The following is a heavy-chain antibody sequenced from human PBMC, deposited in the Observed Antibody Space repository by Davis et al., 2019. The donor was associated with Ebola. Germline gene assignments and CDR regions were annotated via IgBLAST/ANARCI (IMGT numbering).Heavy chain of an antibody. CDR2: INPSGGST. D-gene: IGHD5-18*01. CDR1: GYTFTSYY. Sequence: AASVKVSCKASGYTFTSYYMHWVRQAPGQGLEWMGIINPSGGSTSYAQKFQGRVTITADESTSTAYMELSSLRSEDTAVYYCARDRRLRELWLMGYYGMDVWGKGTTVTVSS. J-gene: IGHJ6*04. V-gene: IGHV1-46*01. CDR3: ARDRRLRELWLMGYYGMDV.